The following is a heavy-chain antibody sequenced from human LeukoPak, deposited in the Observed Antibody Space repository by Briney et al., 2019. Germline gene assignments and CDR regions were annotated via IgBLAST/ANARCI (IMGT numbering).Heavy chain of an antibody. V-gene: IGHV4-34*01. J-gene: IGHJ4*02. CDR1: GGSFSGYY. CDR3: ARSARVNYYGSGSQKNPYDY. CDR2: INHSGST. Sequence: PSETLSLTCAVYGGSFSGYYWSWIRQPPGKGLEWIGEINHSGSTNYNPPLKSRVTISVDTSKNQFPLKLSSVTAADTAVYYCARSARVNYYGSGSQKNPYDYWGQGTLVTVSS. D-gene: IGHD3-10*01.